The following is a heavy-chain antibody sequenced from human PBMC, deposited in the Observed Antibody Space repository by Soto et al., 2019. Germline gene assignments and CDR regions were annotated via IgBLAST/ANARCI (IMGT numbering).Heavy chain of an antibody. CDR1: GDTFSSYA. Sequence: QVPMVQSGAEVKKPGSSVKVSCKTSGDTFSSYAISWVRQAPGQGLAWMGGIIPLYGTTYYAENFQGRVTITADKSTTTAYMDLTSLRSEYTAVYFCARDSYCRGGCCHDGRFDSWGQGTLVTVSS. CDR3: ARDSYCRGGCCHDGRFDS. J-gene: IGHJ5*01. CDR2: IIPLYGTT. D-gene: IGHD2-8*02. V-gene: IGHV1-69*06.